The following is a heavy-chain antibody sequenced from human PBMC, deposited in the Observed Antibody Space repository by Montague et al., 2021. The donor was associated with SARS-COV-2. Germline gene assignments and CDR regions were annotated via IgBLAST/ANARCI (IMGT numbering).Heavy chain of an antibody. CDR3: ARASVAGGPLDY. CDR1: GDSIGNGHW. D-gene: IGHD2-15*01. J-gene: IGHJ4*02. V-gene: IGHV4-4*02. Sequence: SETLSLTCAVSGDSIGNGHWWSWVRQPPGKGLEWIGEVYHTGSTNYKPSLKSRVSMSVDMSWDQFSLRLTSVTAADTAVYYCARASVAGGPLDYWGQGRLVTVSS. CDR2: VYHTGST.